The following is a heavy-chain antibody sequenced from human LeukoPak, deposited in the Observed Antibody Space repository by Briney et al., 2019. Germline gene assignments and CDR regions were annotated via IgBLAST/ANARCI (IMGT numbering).Heavy chain of an antibody. Sequence: PGGSLRLSCAASGFTFSSYGMHWVRQAPGKGLEWVAVISYDGSNKYYADSVKGRFTISRDNSKNTLYLQMNSLRAEDTAVYYCARAYCSGGSCYFGQSDAFDIWGQGTMVTVSS. J-gene: IGHJ3*02. V-gene: IGHV3-30*19. CDR3: ARAYCSGGSCYFGQSDAFDI. D-gene: IGHD2-15*01. CDR2: ISYDGSNK. CDR1: GFTFSSYG.